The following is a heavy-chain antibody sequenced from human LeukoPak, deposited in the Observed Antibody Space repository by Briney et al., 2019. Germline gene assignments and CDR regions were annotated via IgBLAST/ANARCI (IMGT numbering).Heavy chain of an antibody. D-gene: IGHD3-22*01. CDR3: ARGPYSYDSSGAFDI. CDR1: GGSISSYY. V-gene: IGHV4-4*07. J-gene: IGHJ3*02. Sequence: SETLSLTCTVSGGSISSYYWSWIRQPAGKGLEWIGSIYHSGSTYYNPSLKSRVTISVDTSKNQFSLKLSSVTAADTAVYFCARGPYSYDSSGAFDIWGQGTMVTVSS. CDR2: IYHSGST.